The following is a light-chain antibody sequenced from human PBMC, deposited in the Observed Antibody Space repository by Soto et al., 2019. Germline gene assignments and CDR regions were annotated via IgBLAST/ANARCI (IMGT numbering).Light chain of an antibody. CDR2: DVS. J-gene: IGLJ2*01. CDR3: SSYTSSSPPHVV. V-gene: IGLV2-14*01. CDR1: SSEVGGYNY. Sequence: QSALTQPASVSGSPGQSITISCTGTSSEVGGYNYVSWYQQHPGKAPKLMIYDVSNRPSGVSNRFSGSKSGNTASLTISGLQAEDEADYYCSSYTSSSPPHVVFGGGTKLTVL.